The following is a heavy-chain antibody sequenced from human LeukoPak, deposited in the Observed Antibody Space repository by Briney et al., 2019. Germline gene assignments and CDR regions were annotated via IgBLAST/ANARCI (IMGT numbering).Heavy chain of an antibody. J-gene: IGHJ3*02. CDR1: GYTFASYY. V-gene: IGHV1-46*01. D-gene: IGHD1-1*01. CDR2: INPSGGST. CDR3: ARERLPTGHDAFNI. Sequence: ASVKVSCKASGYTFASYYMHWVRQAPGQGLEWMGIINPSGGSTTYAQKFQGRVTMTRDTSTSTVYMELSSLGSEDTAVYYCARERLPTGHDAFNIWGQGTMVTVSS.